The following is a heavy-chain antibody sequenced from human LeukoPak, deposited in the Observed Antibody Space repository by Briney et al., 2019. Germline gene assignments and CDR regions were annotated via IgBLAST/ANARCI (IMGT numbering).Heavy chain of an antibody. D-gene: IGHD3-10*01. CDR3: ARCLRSLGSDPPMGMDV. Sequence: SETLSLTCTVSGGSISDYYWSWIRQPPGKGLEWIGYIFYSGSTNYNPSLESRVTISVDKSKNQFSLNLISVTAADTAVYYCARCLRSLGSDPPMGMDVWGQGTTVTVSS. CDR2: IFYSGST. V-gene: IGHV4-59*12. CDR1: GGSISDYY. J-gene: IGHJ6*02.